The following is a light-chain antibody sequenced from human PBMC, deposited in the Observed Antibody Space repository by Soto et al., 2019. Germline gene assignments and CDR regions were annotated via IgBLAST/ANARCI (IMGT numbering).Light chain of an antibody. CDR3: ISYTTTNTRVL. V-gene: IGLV2-14*01. Sequence: QSVLTQPASVSGSPGQSITISCTGASSDVGSYKYVSWYQQEPGKAPKLVIYEVTNRPSGVSTRFSGSKSGNTASLTISGLQPEDEADYYCISYTTTNTRVLLGGGTQLT. CDR1: SSDVGSYKY. CDR2: EVT. J-gene: IGLJ2*01.